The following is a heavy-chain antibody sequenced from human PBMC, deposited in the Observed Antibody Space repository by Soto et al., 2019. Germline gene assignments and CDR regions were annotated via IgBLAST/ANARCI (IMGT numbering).Heavy chain of an antibody. V-gene: IGHV4-30-4*01. CDR2: IYYSGSS. CDR3: ARAIVVTVGGMDV. D-gene: IGHD5-12*01. Sequence: QVQLQESGPGLVKPSQTLSLTCTVSGGSISNADYYWSWVRQPPGKGLEWIGYIYYSGSSFFNPSLKSRVTMSKDTSKNQCSLRLTSVTAADTAVYYCARAIVVTVGGMDVWGRGTTVTVS. CDR1: GGSISNADYY. J-gene: IGHJ6*02.